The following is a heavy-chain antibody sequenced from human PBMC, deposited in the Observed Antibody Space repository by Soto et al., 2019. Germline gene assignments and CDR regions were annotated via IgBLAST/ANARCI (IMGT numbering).Heavy chain of an antibody. CDR3: ARGSGSSPWGWFDP. J-gene: IGHJ5*02. CDR2: ISAHNGNT. V-gene: IGHV1-18*01. D-gene: IGHD6-6*01. Sequence: QVQLVQSGAEVKKPGASVKVSCKASGYTFTSYGISWVRQATGQGLEWMGWISAHNGNTNYAQKLQGRVTMTTDTSTSTANMEPRSLRSDDTAVYYWARGSGSSPWGWFDPWGQGTLVTVSS. CDR1: GYTFTSYG.